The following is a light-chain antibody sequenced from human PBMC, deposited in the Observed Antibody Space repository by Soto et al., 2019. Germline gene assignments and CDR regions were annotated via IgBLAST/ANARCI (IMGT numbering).Light chain of an antibody. CDR2: DVS. Sequence: QSVLTQPASVSGSPGQSITISCTGTSSDVGGYNYVSWYQQHPGKAPKVMIYDVSNRPSGVSNRFSGSKSGNTASLTISGLQAEDEADYYCSSYTTTSTLVFGGGTKPHRP. J-gene: IGLJ3*02. CDR1: SSDVGGYNY. V-gene: IGLV2-14*01. CDR3: SSYTTTSTLV.